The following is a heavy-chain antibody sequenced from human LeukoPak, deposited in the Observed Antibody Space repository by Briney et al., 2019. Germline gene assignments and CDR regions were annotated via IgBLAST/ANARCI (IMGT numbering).Heavy chain of an antibody. CDR3: AKDRYCSSTSCGLFDP. D-gene: IGHD2-2*01. J-gene: IGHJ5*02. CDR2: ISSSSSYI. Sequence: GGSLRLSCAASGFTFSSYSMNWVRQAPGKGLEWVSSISSSSSYIYYADSVKGRFTISRDKSKNTLHLQMNSLRADDTAVYYCAKDRYCSSTSCGLFDPWGQGTLVTVSS. CDR1: GFTFSSYS. V-gene: IGHV3-21*04.